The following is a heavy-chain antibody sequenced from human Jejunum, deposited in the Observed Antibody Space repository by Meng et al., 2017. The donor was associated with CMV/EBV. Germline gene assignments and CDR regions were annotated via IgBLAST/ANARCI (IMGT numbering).Heavy chain of an antibody. Sequence: FSTYSMSWVRQAPGKGLEWVSGISATGATPYYADSVNGRFTISRDNSKNTVSLQMNSLTAEDTAVYYCAKEAGRGYSGYDRYFEYWGQGTLVTVSS. CDR1: FSTYS. J-gene: IGHJ4*02. D-gene: IGHD5-12*01. CDR3: AKEAGRGYSGYDRYFEY. V-gene: IGHV3-23*01. CDR2: ISATGATP.